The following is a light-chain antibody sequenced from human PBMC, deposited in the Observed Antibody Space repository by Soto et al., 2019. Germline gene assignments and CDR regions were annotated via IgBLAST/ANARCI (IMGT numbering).Light chain of an antibody. V-gene: IGLV4-69*01. CDR2: VNGDGRH. J-gene: IGLJ3*02. CDR1: SGHTTYA. Sequence: QLVLTQSPSASASLGASVKLTCTLNSGHTTYAIAWHQQQPEKGPRYLMKVNGDGRHNKGDGIPDRFSGSSSGAERYLTISSLLSEFEGDYYCQTWGTGVQVFGGGTQLTVL. CDR3: QTWGTGVQV.